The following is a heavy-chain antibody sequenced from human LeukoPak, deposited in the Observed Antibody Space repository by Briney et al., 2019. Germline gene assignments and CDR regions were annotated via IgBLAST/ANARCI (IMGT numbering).Heavy chain of an antibody. D-gene: IGHD3-10*01. J-gene: IGHJ5*02. CDR1: GFTISTNA. Sequence: GGSLRLSCAASGFTISTNAMSWIRQAPGKGLEWVSAISSGGGNTDYADSVKGRSTISRDNSKNTVFLQMNSLRAEDTGVYYCANRISGSSSWGQGTLVTVSS. CDR3: ANRISGSSS. CDR2: ISSGGGNT. V-gene: IGHV3-23*01.